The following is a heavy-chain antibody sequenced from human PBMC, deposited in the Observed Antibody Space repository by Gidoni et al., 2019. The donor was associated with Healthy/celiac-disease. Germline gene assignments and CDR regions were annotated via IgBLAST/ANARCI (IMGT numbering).Heavy chain of an antibody. CDR2: ISYDGSNK. J-gene: IGHJ4*02. CDR1: RSTSSSYA. Sequence: QAQLVESGGGVVHPGRSLRLFSSASRSTSSSYAMHWVRQAPGKGLEWVAVISYDGSNKYYADSVKGRFTISRDNSKNTLYLQMNSLRAEDTAGYYCARDADVDTADAPLDYWGQGTLVTVSS. D-gene: IGHD5-18*01. CDR3: ARDADVDTADAPLDY. V-gene: IGHV3-30*16.